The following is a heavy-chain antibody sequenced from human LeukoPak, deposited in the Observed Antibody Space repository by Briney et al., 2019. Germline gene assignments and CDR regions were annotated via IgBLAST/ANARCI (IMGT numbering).Heavy chain of an antibody. J-gene: IGHJ4*02. CDR1: GFTFSSYG. D-gene: IGHD1-26*01. CDR3: ARDLGSYTWDY. CDR2: ISYDGSSK. V-gene: IGHV3-30*03. Sequence: GGSLRLSCAASGFTFSSYGMHWVRQAPGKGLEWVALISYDGSSKYYADSVKGRFTISRDNSKNTLFLQMNSLRAEDTAVYYCARDLGSYTWDYWGQGTLVTVSS.